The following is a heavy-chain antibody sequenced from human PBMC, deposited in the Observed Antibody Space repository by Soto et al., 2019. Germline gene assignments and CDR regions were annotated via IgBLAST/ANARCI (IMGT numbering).Heavy chain of an antibody. V-gene: IGHV1-69*13. Sequence: ASVKVSCKASGGTFSSYAISWVRQAPGQGLEWMGGIIPIFGTANYAQKFQGRVTITADESTSTAYMELSSLRSEDTAVYYCARVRSGSYRALYFDYWGQGTLVTVSS. D-gene: IGHD1-26*01. CDR3: ARVRSGSYRALYFDY. CDR2: IIPIFGTA. J-gene: IGHJ4*02. CDR1: GGTFSSYA.